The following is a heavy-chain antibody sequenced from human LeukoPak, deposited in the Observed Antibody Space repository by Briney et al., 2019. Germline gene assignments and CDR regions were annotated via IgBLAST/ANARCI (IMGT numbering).Heavy chain of an antibody. CDR2: IIPIFGTA. J-gene: IGHJ4*02. V-gene: IGHV1-69*06. D-gene: IGHD3/OR15-3a*01. Sequence: SVKVSCKASGGTFSSYAISWVRQAPGQGLEWMGGIIPIFGTANYAQKFQGRVAMTEDTSTDTAYMELSSLRSEDTAVYYCATVAPEDYYFDYWGQGTLVTVSS. CDR3: ATVAPEDYYFDY. CDR1: GGTFSSYA.